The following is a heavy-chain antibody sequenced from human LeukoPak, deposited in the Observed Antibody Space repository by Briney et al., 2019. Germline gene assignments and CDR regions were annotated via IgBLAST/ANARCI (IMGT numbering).Heavy chain of an antibody. J-gene: IGHJ5*02. D-gene: IGHD3-22*01. CDR1: GFTFSSYG. Sequence: PGGSLRLSCAASGFTFSSYGMHWVRQARVKGLEWVAVISYDGSNKYYADSVKGRFTISRDNSKNTLYLQMNSLRAEDTAVYYCARGGYLVISVQDWFDPWGQGTLVTVSS. V-gene: IGHV3-30*03. CDR3: ARGGYLVISVQDWFDP. CDR2: ISYDGSNK.